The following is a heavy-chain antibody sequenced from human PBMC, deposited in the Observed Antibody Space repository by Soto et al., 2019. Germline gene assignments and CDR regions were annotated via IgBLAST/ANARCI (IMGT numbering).Heavy chain of an antibody. D-gene: IGHD3-16*01. CDR3: ARTPAAMITDRYNWFDS. V-gene: IGHV3-30*01. CDR1: GFTFADYA. CDR2: ISYSGDRQ. J-gene: IGHJ5*01. Sequence: GGSMRLSCVASGFTFADYAMHWVRRIPGKGLEWVAVISYSGDRQYYAESVKGRFTISRDNSKKTLYLQMFSLTSEDSAVFYCARTPAAMITDRYNWFDSWGPGTQVTVS.